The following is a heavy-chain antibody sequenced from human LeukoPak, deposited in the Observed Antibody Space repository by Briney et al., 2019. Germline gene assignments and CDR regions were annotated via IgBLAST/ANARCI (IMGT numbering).Heavy chain of an antibody. Sequence: ASVKVSCKASGGTFSSYAISWVRQAPGQGLEWMGGIIPIFGTANYAQKFQGRVTITADKSTSTAYMELSSLRSEDTAVYYCARATPGRYSGYDPLCYWGQGTLVTVSS. CDR2: IIPIFGTA. V-gene: IGHV1-69*06. J-gene: IGHJ4*02. CDR3: ARATPGRYSGYDPLCY. D-gene: IGHD5-12*01. CDR1: GGTFSSYA.